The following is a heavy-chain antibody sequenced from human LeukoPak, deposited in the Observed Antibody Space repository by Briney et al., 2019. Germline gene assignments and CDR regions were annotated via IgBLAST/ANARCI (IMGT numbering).Heavy chain of an antibody. CDR1: GYTFTSYG. Sequence: ASVKVSCKASGYTFTSYGISWVRQAPGQGLEWMGWISAYNGNTNYAQKLQGRVTMTTDTSTSTAYMELRSLRSDDTAVYYFAREISSGPAFDIWGQGTMVTVSS. D-gene: IGHD6-19*01. J-gene: IGHJ3*02. CDR3: AREISSGPAFDI. CDR2: ISAYNGNT. V-gene: IGHV1-18*01.